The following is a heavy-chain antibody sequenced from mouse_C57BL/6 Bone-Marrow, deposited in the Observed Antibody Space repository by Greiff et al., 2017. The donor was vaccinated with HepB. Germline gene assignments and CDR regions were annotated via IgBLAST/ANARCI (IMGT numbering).Heavy chain of an antibody. CDR2: ISYDGGN. CDR3: AREEDYDWYFDV. CDR1: GYSITSGYY. J-gene: IGHJ1*03. Sequence: DVQLQESGPGLVKPSQSLSLTCSVTGYSITSGYYWNWIRQFPGNKLEWMGYISYDGGNNYNPSLKNRISITRDTSKNQFFLKLNSVTTEDTATYYCAREEDYDWYFDVWGTGTTVTVSS. V-gene: IGHV3-6*01. D-gene: IGHD2-4*01.